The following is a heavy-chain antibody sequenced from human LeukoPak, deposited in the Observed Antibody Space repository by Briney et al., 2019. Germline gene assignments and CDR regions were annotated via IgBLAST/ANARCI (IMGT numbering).Heavy chain of an antibody. CDR1: GFTFSSYA. Sequence: GWSLRLSCAASGFTFSSYAMSWVRQAPGKGLGWVSTISGRGDSTYYADSVKGRFTISRDNSKNTLYLQMNSLRLEDTAGYYCAKGAGYSSNWNFDYWGQGTLVTVSS. CDR2: ISGRGDST. J-gene: IGHJ4*02. D-gene: IGHD6-13*01. V-gene: IGHV3-23*01. CDR3: AKGAGYSSNWNFDY.